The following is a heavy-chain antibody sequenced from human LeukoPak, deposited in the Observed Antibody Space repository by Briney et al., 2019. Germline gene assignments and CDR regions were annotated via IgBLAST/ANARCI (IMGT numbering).Heavy chain of an antibody. CDR2: IYSGGST. D-gene: IGHD6-19*01. J-gene: IGHJ4*02. CDR1: GFTVSSNY. CDR3: ARDSGWYSGPYYFDY. V-gene: IGHV3-66*01. Sequence: GGSLRLSCAVSGFTVSSNYMSRVRPAPGKGLEWVSIIYSGGSTYYADSVKGRFTISRDNSKNTLYLQMNSLRAEDTAVYYCARDSGWYSGPYYFDYWGQGTLVTVSS.